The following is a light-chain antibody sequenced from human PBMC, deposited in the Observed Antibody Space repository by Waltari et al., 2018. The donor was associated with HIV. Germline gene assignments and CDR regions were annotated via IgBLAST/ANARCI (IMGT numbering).Light chain of an antibody. CDR2: DTE. V-gene: IGLV7-46*01. CDR3: LLSYSGVRV. Sequence: WYQLKPGKSPRTLIYDTEKRHPWTAGRFAGSLIGGRAALMLAGALPEDEADYYCLLSYSGVRVFGGGTKLTV. J-gene: IGLJ3*02.